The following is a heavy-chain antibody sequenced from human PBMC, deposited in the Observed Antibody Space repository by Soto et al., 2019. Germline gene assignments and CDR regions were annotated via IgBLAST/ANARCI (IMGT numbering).Heavy chain of an antibody. D-gene: IGHD3-22*01. J-gene: IGHJ4*02. Sequence: QVQLVQSGAEVKKPGSSVKVSCKASGGTFSSYAISWVRQAPGQGLEWMGGIIPTFGTANYAQKFQGRVTITADESTSTAYMELSSLRSEDTAVYYCARVQGPGYYDSFPRDDYWGQGTLVTVSS. CDR3: ARVQGPGYYDSFPRDDY. CDR2: IIPTFGTA. CDR1: GGTFSSYA. V-gene: IGHV1-69*01.